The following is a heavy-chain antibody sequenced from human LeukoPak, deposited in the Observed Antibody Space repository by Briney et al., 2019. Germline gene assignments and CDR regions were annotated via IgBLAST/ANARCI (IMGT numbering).Heavy chain of an antibody. CDR3: ARVDSYGSGSYFHFDY. CDR2: IYYSGST. D-gene: IGHD3-10*01. V-gene: IGHV4-39*07. J-gene: IGHJ4*02. CDR1: GGSISSSSYY. Sequence: SETLSLTCTVSGGSISSSSYYWGWIRQPPGKGLEWIGSIYYSGSTYYNPSLKSRVTISVDTSKNQFSLKLSSVTAADTAVYYCARVDSYGSGSYFHFDYWGQGTLVTVSS.